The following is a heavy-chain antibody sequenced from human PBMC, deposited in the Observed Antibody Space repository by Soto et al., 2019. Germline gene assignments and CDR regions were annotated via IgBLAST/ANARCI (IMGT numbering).Heavy chain of an antibody. Sequence: GGSLRLSCAASGFTVSSRYMSWVRQAPGKGLKWVTVIYTDGRTFYADSVKGRFTISRDNSKNTLYLQMDSLRAEDTAVYYCARGVTVGVTGPDYWGQGKLVTVSS. J-gene: IGHJ4*02. CDR3: ARGVTVGVTGPDY. CDR2: IYTDGRT. V-gene: IGHV3-53*01. CDR1: GFTVSSRY. D-gene: IGHD1-20*01.